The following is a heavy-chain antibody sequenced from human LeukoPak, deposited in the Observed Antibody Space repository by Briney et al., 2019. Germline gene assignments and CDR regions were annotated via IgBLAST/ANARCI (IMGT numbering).Heavy chain of an antibody. CDR2: IIPIFGTA. D-gene: IGHD2-2*01. V-gene: IGHV1-69*05. CDR1: GGTLSSYA. J-gene: IGHJ3*02. Sequence: ASVKVSCKASGGTLSSYAISWVRQAPGQGLEWMGGIIPIFGTANYAQKFQGRVTITTDESTSTAYMELSSLRSEDTAVYYCARDSVGGAAAPGSAFDIWGQGTMVTVSS. CDR3: ARDSVGGAAAPGSAFDI.